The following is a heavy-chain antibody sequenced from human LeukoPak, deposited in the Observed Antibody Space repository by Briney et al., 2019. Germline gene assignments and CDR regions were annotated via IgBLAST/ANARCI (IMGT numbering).Heavy chain of an antibody. J-gene: IGHJ4*02. D-gene: IGHD4-11*01. CDR1: GYSISSGYY. Sequence: SETLSLTCTVSGYSISSGYYWGWIRQPPGKGLEWIGVYHVGTTDYNPSLKSRVTISVDTSKNQFSLKLSSVTAADTAVYYCARVYSMTTVYFDYWGQGTLVTVSS. CDR3: ARVYSMTTVYFDY. V-gene: IGHV4-38-2*02. CDR2: VYHVGTT.